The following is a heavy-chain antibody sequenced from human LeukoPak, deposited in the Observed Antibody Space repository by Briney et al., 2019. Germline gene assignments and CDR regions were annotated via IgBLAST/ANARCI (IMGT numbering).Heavy chain of an antibody. Sequence: GGSLRLSCAASGFIFSNSAMNWVRQAPGKGLEWVSSINNDGSYIYYAGSVKGRFTISRDNAKNSLYLRLNSLRVEDTAVYYCARGGSSSSPLSFDYWGQGTLVTVSS. CDR1: GFIFSNSA. J-gene: IGHJ4*02. D-gene: IGHD6-6*01. V-gene: IGHV3-21*01. CDR2: INNDGSYI. CDR3: ARGGSSSSPLSFDY.